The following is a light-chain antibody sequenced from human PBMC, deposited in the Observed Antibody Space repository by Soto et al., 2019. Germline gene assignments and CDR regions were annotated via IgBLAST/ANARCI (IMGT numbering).Light chain of an antibody. Sequence: QSVLTQPPSASGSPGQSVTISCTGTSSDVGGYNYVSWYQQHPSKAPKLMISEVSKRPSGVPDRFSGSTSGNTASLTVSGLQAEDEADYYCRSFAGNNNLVFGGGTKLTVL. CDR1: SSDVGGYNY. J-gene: IGLJ2*01. V-gene: IGLV2-8*01. CDR2: EVS. CDR3: RSFAGNNNLV.